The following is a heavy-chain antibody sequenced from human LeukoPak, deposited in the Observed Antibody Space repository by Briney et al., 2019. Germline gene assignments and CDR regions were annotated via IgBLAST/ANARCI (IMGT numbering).Heavy chain of an antibody. Sequence: GGSLRLSCAASGFTFSSYAMSWVRQVPGKGLEWVSAISGSGGSTYYADSVKGRFTISSDNSKNTLYLQMNSLRAEDTAVYYCAKDRLGYCSGGSCYYYGMDVWGQGTTVTVSS. J-gene: IGHJ6*02. D-gene: IGHD2-15*01. CDR2: ISGSGGST. CDR3: AKDRLGYCSGGSCYYYGMDV. V-gene: IGHV3-23*01. CDR1: GFTFSSYA.